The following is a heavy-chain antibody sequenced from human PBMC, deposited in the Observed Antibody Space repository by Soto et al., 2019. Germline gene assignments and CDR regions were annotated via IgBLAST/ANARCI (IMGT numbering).Heavy chain of an antibody. D-gene: IGHD5-18*01. J-gene: IGHJ4*02. Sequence: RWSLRLSCAASGFTCSSYAMSWFRQAPGKGLEWVSAISGSGGSTYYADSVKGRFTISRDNSKNTLYLQMNSLRAEDTAVYYCATRPWIQLWLPFDYWGQGTQVTVSS. CDR3: ATRPWIQLWLPFDY. CDR2: ISGSGGST. V-gene: IGHV3-23*01. CDR1: GFTCSSYA.